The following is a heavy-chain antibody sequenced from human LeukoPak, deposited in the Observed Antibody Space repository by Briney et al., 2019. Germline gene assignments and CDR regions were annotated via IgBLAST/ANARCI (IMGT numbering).Heavy chain of an antibody. D-gene: IGHD4-11*01. J-gene: IGHJ4*02. CDR2: ISGSDSST. CDR3: AKTLFGYSDYQKAYYFDY. CDR1: GFTFSSYA. Sequence: GRSLRLSCAASGFTFSSYAMSWVRQAPGKGLEWVSSISGSDSSTYYADSVKGRFTISRDNSKDTLYLQMNSLRAEDTAVYYCAKTLFGYSDYQKAYYFDYWGQGTLVTVSS. V-gene: IGHV3-23*01.